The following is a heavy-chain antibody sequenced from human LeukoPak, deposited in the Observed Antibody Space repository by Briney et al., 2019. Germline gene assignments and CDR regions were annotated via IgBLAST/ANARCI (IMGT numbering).Heavy chain of an antibody. Sequence: SETLSLTCAVHGGSFSGYYWSWIRQPPGKGLGWIGEINHSGSTNYNPSLKSRVTISVDTSKNQFSLKLSSVTAADTAVYYCARAPLRGDYFDYWGQGTLVTVSS. J-gene: IGHJ4*02. CDR2: INHSGST. CDR1: GGSFSGYY. V-gene: IGHV4-34*01. D-gene: IGHD4-17*01. CDR3: ARAPLRGDYFDY.